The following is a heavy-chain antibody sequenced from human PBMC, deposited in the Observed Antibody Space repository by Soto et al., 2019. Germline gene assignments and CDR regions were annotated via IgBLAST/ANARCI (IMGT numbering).Heavy chain of an antibody. CDR3: ARGGSLYWYFDL. CDR2: INAGNSNT. V-gene: IGHV1-3*01. Sequence: ASVKVSCKASGYTFTSYAMHWVRQAPGQRLEWMGWINAGNSNTKYSQKFQGRVTITRDTSASTAYMELSSLRSEDTAVYYCARGGSLYWYFDLWGRGTLVTVSS. D-gene: IGHD1-26*01. CDR1: GYTFTSYA. J-gene: IGHJ2*01.